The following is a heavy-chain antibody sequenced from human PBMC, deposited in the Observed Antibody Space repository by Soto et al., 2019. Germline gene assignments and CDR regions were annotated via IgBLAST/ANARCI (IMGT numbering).Heavy chain of an antibody. Sequence: PGGSLRLSCAASGFTFSSYAMSWVRQPPGKGLEWIGSIYYSGSTYYNPSLKSRVTISVDTSKNQFSLKLSSVTAADTAVYYCARLTYDFGSGSPAYWGQGTLVPVSP. CDR2: IYYSGST. V-gene: IGHV4-39*01. D-gene: IGHD3-3*01. J-gene: IGHJ4*02. CDR1: GFTFSSYA. CDR3: ARLTYDFGSGSPAY.